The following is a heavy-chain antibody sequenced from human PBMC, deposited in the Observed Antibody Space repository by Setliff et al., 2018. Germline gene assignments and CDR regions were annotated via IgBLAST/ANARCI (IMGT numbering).Heavy chain of an antibody. CDR2: IYYSGST. CDR1: GGSISSGGYY. Sequence: SETLSLTCTVSGGSISSGGYYWSWVRQHPGKGLEWIGYIYYSGSTYYNPSLKSRVTISVDTSKNQFSLKLSSVTAADTAVYYCAREVRGVIIRTDYFDYWGQGTLVTVSS. CDR3: AREVRGVIIRTDYFDY. D-gene: IGHD3-10*01. V-gene: IGHV4-31*03. J-gene: IGHJ4*02.